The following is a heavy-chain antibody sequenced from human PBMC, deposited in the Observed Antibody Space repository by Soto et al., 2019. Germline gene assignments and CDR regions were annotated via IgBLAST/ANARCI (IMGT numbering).Heavy chain of an antibody. J-gene: IGHJ6*02. CDR3: ARVYPGTGWPLHYYGMDV. CDR1: EFTFSNYW. D-gene: IGHD6-25*01. Sequence: PGGSLRLSCVASEFTFSNYWMSWVRQAPGKGLEWVANIKQDGSEKYYVDSVKGRFTISRDNAENSLYLQMNSLRAEDTALYYCARVYPGTGWPLHYYGMDVWGQGTTVTVSS. CDR2: IKQDGSEK. V-gene: IGHV3-7*01.